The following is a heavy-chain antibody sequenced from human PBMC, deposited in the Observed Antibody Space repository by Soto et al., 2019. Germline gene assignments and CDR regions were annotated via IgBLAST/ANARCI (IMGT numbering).Heavy chain of an antibody. CDR1: GGSISSDY. CDR3: AREHWELPYYYYGMDV. CDR2: FYTSGST. J-gene: IGHJ6*02. D-gene: IGHD1-26*01. V-gene: IGHV4-4*07. Sequence: TETLSLTCTVSGGSISSDYWSWIRLPAGKGLEWIGRFYTSGSTNYNPSLKSRVTMSEDTSKNQFSLKLSSVTAADTAVYYCAREHWELPYYYYGMDVWGQGTTVTVSS.